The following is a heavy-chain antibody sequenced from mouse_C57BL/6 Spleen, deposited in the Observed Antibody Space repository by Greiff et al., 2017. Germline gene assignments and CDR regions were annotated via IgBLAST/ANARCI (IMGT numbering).Heavy chain of an antibody. CDR1: GYSITSGYY. D-gene: IGHD1-1*01. CDR3: AREAYYYGSSYWFAY. J-gene: IGHJ3*01. Sequence: EVQLQESGPGLVKPSQSLSLTCSVTGYSITSGYYWNWIRQFPGNKLEWMGYISYDGSNNYNPSLKNRISITRDTSKTQFFLKLNSVTTEDTATYYCAREAYYYGSSYWFAYWGQGTLVTVSA. CDR2: ISYDGSN. V-gene: IGHV3-6*01.